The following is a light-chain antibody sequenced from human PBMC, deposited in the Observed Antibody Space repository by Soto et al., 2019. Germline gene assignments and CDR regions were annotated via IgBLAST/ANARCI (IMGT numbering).Light chain of an antibody. CDR1: SSDVGGYNF. CDR3: SSYASSTTHYV. CDR2: EVS. Sequence: QSALTQPASVSGSPGQSISTSCTGTSSDVGGYNFVSWYQLHPGKAPRLMIYEVSNRPSGVSNRFSGSKSGSTAFLTISGLQAEDEADYYCSSYASSTTHYVFGTGTKLTVL. J-gene: IGLJ1*01. V-gene: IGLV2-14*01.